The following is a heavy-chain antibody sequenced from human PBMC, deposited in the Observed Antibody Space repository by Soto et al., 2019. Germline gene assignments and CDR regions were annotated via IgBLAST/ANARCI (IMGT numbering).Heavy chain of an antibody. Sequence: GGSLRLSCAASGFTFDGYAMHWVRQAPGKGLEWVSCISWNSGSIGYADSVKGRFTISRDNAKNSLYLQMNSLRAEDTALYYCAKDIGGDIVVVPAAIGPFDYYYGMDVWGQGTTVTVSS. D-gene: IGHD2-2*01. J-gene: IGHJ6*02. CDR2: ISWNSGSI. CDR3: AKDIGGDIVVVPAAIGPFDYYYGMDV. CDR1: GFTFDGYA. V-gene: IGHV3-9*01.